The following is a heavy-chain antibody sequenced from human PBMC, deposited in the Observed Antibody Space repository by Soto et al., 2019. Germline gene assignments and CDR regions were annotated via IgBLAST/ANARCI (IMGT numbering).Heavy chain of an antibody. D-gene: IGHD1-1*01. CDR1: GYDFTTYG. J-gene: IGHJ4*02. CDR3: ARGRYGDY. Sequence: QGHLVQSGAEVQKPGASVKVSCQGSGYDFTTYGITWVRQAPGQGLEWMAWISAHNGNTDYAQKLQGRVTVTRDTSTSTAYMELRSLRSDGTAVYYCARGRYGDYWGQGALVTVSS. CDR2: ISAHNGNT. V-gene: IGHV1-18*01.